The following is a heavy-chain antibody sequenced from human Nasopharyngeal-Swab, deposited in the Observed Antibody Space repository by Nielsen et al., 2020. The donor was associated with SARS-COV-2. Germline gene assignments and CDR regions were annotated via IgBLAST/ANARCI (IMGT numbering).Heavy chain of an antibody. CDR2: ISGSSSYI. CDR3: ARQTTVTNYFDY. J-gene: IGHJ4*02. V-gene: IGHV3-21*01. CDR1: GFTFSSYS. Sequence: GESLKISCAASGFTFSSYSMNWVRQAPGKGLEWVSSISGSSSYIYYADSVKGRFTISRDNAKNSLYLQMNSLRAEDTAVYYCARQTTVTNYFDYWGQGTLVTVSS. D-gene: IGHD4-17*01.